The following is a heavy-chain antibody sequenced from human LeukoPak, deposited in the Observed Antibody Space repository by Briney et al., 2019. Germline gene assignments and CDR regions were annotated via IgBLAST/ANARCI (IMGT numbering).Heavy chain of an antibody. CDR3: ARGRYGDYERYFDY. J-gene: IGHJ4*02. Sequence: PSETLSLICAVYGGSFRGYYWSWLRQPPGKGLEWVGEINHSGSTNYNPSLKSRVTISVDTSKNQFSLKLSSVTAAHAAVYSCARGRYGDYERYFDYWVQGTLVTVSS. CDR2: INHSGST. CDR1: GGSFRGYY. D-gene: IGHD4-17*01. V-gene: IGHV4-34*01.